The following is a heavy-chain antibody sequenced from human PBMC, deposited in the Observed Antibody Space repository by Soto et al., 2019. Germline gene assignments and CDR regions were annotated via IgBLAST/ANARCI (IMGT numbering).Heavy chain of an antibody. J-gene: IGHJ4*02. D-gene: IGHD3-10*01. V-gene: IGHV1-69*02. CDR2: VNPIVRMS. Sequence: QVQLVQSGAEVKRPGSSVKVSCKASGDTFNFYSINWVRQAPGLGLEWMGRVNPIVRMSNYAQKFQGRVTMTADKYTSTAYMEISSLRSEDTAIYYCASSYGSGSRAFDYWGQGALVTVSS. CDR3: ASSYGSGSRAFDY. CDR1: GDTFNFYS.